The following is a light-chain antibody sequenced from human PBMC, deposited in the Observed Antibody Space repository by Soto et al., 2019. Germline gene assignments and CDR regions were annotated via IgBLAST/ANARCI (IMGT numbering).Light chain of an antibody. CDR3: QQYGSPGT. Sequence: ESVSTQSPGTLSLSPGERANLSCRASPSVSNNYLAWYQQKPGQAPRLLIYGASNRATGIPDRFSGSGSGTDSTLTISRLEPEDFAVYYCQQYGSPGTCGQGTKVDIK. CDR1: PSVSNNY. J-gene: IGKJ1*01. V-gene: IGKV3-20*01. CDR2: GAS.